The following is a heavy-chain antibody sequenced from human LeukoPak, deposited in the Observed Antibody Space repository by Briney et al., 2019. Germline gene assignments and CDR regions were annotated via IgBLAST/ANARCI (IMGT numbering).Heavy chain of an antibody. CDR3: AKQTTHSQAAAGGPFDY. D-gene: IGHD6-13*01. Sequence: WGSLRLSCAASGFTFSSYGMSWVRQAPGKGLEWVSAISGSGGSTYYADSVKGRFTISRDNSKNTLYLQMNSLRAEDTAVYYCAKQTTHSQAAAGGPFDYWGQGTLVTVSS. CDR2: ISGSGGST. V-gene: IGHV3-23*01. CDR1: GFTFSSYG. J-gene: IGHJ4*02.